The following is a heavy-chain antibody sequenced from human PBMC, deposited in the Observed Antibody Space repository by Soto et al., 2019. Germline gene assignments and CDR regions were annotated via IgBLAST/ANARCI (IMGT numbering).Heavy chain of an antibody. J-gene: IGHJ6*03. CDR3: ARSPHGSGSYYNLVNYYYYMDV. CDR2: IIPILGIA. D-gene: IGHD3-10*01. V-gene: IGHV1-69*02. Sequence: QVQLVQSGAEVKKPGSSVKVSCKASGGTFSSYTISWVRQAPGQGLEWMGRIIPILGIANYAQKFQGRVPITADKSTSTAYMELSSLRSEDTAVYYCARSPHGSGSYYNLVNYYYYMDVWGKGTTVTVSS. CDR1: GGTFSSYT.